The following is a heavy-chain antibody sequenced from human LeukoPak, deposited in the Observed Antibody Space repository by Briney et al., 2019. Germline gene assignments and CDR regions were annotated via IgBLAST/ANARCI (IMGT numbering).Heavy chain of an antibody. CDR3: ARGRVHYGGNSAEYFQH. Sequence: ASVKVSCKASGYTFTSYYMHWVRQAPGQGLEWMGIINPSGGSTSYAQKFQGRVTMTRDTSTSTVYMELSSLRSEDTAVYYCARGRVHYGGNSAEYFQHWGQGTLVTVSS. CDR1: GYTFTSYY. J-gene: IGHJ1*01. CDR2: INPSGGST. V-gene: IGHV1-46*01. D-gene: IGHD4-23*01.